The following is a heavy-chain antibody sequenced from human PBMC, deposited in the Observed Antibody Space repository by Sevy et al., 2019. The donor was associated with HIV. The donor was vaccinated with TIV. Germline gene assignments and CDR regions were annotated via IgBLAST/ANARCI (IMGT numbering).Heavy chain of an antibody. V-gene: IGHV3-21*01. CDR2: ISSSSSYI. Sequence: GGSLRLSCAASGFTFSSYSMNWVRQAPGKGLEWVSSISSSSSYIYYADSVKGRFTISRDNAKNSLYLQMNSLRAEDTAVYYCATPVDTAMRSPGFYGMDVWGQGTTVTVSS. CDR1: GFTFSSYS. D-gene: IGHD5-18*01. CDR3: ATPVDTAMRSPGFYGMDV. J-gene: IGHJ6*02.